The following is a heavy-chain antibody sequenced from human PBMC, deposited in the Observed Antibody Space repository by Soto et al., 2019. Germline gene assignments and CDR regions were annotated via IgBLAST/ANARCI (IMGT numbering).Heavy chain of an antibody. CDR2: IDYDGTTT. CDR3: ARVGEAPLLYYFDY. J-gene: IGHJ4*02. V-gene: IGHV3-74*01. CDR1: GFAFDSYW. Sequence: GSLRLSCAASGFAFDSYWMHWVRQVPGEGPVWVSRIDYDGTTTTYADSVKGRFTISRDNAKNSLYLQMNSLRAEDTAVYYCARVGEAPLLYYFDYWGQGTLVTVSS. D-gene: IGHD3-16*01.